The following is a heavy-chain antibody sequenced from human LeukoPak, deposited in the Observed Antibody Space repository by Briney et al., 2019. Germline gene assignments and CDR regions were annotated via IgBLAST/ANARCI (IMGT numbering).Heavy chain of an antibody. Sequence: ASVKVSCKASGYTFTGYYMHWVRQAPGQGLEWMGWINPNSGGTNYAQKLQGRVTMTTDTSTSTAYMELRSLRSDDTAVYYCARGSSRLAQFPDFDYWGQGTLVTVSS. CDR1: GYTFTGYY. J-gene: IGHJ4*02. CDR2: INPNSGGT. CDR3: ARGSSRLAQFPDFDY. V-gene: IGHV1-2*02. D-gene: IGHD2-21*01.